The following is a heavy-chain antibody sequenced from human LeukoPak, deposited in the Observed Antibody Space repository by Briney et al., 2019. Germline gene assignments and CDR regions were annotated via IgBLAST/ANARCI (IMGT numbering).Heavy chain of an antibody. J-gene: IGHJ4*02. CDR3: ARRSMVRGVILFDY. CDR2: IYYSGST. D-gene: IGHD3-10*01. V-gene: IGHV4-39*01. Sequence: SETLSLTCTVSGGSISSSSYYWGWIRQPPGKGLEWIGSIYYSGSTYYNPSLKSRVTISVDTSKNQLSLKLSSVTAADTAVYYCARRSMVRGVILFDYWGQGTLVTVSS. CDR1: GGSISSSSYY.